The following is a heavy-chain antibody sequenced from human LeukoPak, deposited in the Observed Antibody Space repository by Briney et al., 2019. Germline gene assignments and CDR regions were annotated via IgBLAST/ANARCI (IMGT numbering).Heavy chain of an antibody. Sequence: GGSLRLSCAASGFTFSNYAMSWVRQAPGKGLEWVSGISGSGGNTYDADSVKGRFTISRDNSKNTLYLQMNGLRAEDTAVYYCAREGAHPPYYSYYYMDVWGKGTTVTVSS. D-gene: IGHD1-26*01. CDR2: ISGSGGNT. J-gene: IGHJ6*03. V-gene: IGHV3-23*01. CDR1: GFTFSNYA. CDR3: AREGAHPPYYSYYYMDV.